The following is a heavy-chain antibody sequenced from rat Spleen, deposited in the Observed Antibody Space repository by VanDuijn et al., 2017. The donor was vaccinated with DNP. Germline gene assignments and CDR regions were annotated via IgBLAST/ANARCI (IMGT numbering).Heavy chain of an antibody. CDR2: ISYSGSP. D-gene: IGHD1-1*01. CDR3: ARLRLEWEVRAMDA. J-gene: IGHJ4*01. Sequence: SLSLTCSVTGYSITSNYWGWIRKFPGNKMEWIGHISYSGSPRYNPSLKSRISITRDTSKNQFFLQLDSLTTEDTATYYCARLRLEWEVRAMDAWGQGTSVTVSS. V-gene: IGHV3-1*01. CDR1: GYSITSNY.